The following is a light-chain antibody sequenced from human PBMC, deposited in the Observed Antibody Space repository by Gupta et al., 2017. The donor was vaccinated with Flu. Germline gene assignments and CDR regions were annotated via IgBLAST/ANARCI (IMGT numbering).Light chain of an antibody. J-gene: IGLJ3*02. CDR1: SSNIGNNY. Sequence: GSSSNIGNNYVSWYQHLPGTAPKLLIYENNKRPSGIPDRFSGSKSGTSATLDITGLQTGDEADYYCGTWDSSVRGVFGGGTKLTVL. V-gene: IGLV1-51*02. CDR2: ENN. CDR3: GTWDSSVRGV.